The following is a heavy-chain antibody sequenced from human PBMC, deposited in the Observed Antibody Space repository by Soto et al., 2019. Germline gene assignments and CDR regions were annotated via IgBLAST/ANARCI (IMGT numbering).Heavy chain of an antibody. J-gene: IGHJ6*02. D-gene: IGHD1-26*01. V-gene: IGHV4-30-4*01. CDR2: IYYSGSA. CDR1: SDSISSGDYY. Sequence: SETLSLTCSVSSDSISSGDYYWSWIRQPPGKGLEWIGYIYYSGSAYYNPSLKSRVTISVDMSKNQFSLKLSSVTAADTAVYYCARDFNGSQGSGMDVWGQGTKVTVSS. CDR3: ARDFNGSQGSGMDV.